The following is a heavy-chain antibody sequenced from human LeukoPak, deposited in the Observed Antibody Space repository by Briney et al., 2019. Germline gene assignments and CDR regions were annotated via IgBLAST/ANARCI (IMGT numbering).Heavy chain of an antibody. J-gene: IGHJ4*02. V-gene: IGHV3-74*01. Sequence: GGSLRLSCAGSGFIFSNYWVHWDRHAPGKGLVWVSRINIEGSRTDYADSVRGRFTISRDNAKNTLYLQMNSLTAEDTAVYYCVRSMSGRNDFWGQGTVVSVSS. CDR2: INIEGSRT. CDR1: GFIFSNYW. CDR3: VRSMSGRNDF. D-gene: IGHD3-3*01.